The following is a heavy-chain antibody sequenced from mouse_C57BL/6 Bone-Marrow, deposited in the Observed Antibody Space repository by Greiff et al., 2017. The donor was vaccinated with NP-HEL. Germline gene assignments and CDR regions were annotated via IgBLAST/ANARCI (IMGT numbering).Heavy chain of an antibody. D-gene: IGHD2-4*01. CDR3: ARDYYYAHYFAMYY. Sequence: QVQLQQPGTDLVKPGASVKLSCKASGYTFTSYWMHWVKQRPGQGLEWIGNINPSNGGTNYNEKFKSKATLTVDKTYSTAYMQLSSLTSEDSAVYYGARDYYYAHYFAMYYWGQGASVTVAS. J-gene: IGHJ4*01. CDR2: INPSNGGT. V-gene: IGHV1-53*01. CDR1: GYTFTSYW.